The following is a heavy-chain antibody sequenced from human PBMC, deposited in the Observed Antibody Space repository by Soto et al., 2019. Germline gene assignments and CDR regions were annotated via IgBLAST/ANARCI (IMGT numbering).Heavy chain of an antibody. J-gene: IGHJ4*02. CDR3: AREQQWPVAYFDY. CDR2: IYYSGST. D-gene: IGHD6-19*01. CDR1: GGSISSYY. V-gene: IGHV4-59*01. Sequence: PSXTLSLTCTVSGGSISSYYCSWIVQPPGKGLEWIGYIYYSGSTNYNPSLKSRVTISVDTSKNQFSLKLSSVTAADTAVYYCAREQQWPVAYFDYWGQGTLVTVSS.